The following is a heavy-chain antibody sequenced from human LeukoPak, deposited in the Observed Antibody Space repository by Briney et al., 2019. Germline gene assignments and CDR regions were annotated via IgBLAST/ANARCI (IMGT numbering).Heavy chain of an antibody. J-gene: IGHJ6*03. CDR2: IYYSGST. CDR3: ARITVEMATIYYYYMDV. V-gene: IGHV4-59*01. D-gene: IGHD5-24*01. Sequence: SETLSLTCTVSGGSISSYYWSWIRQAPGKGLEWIGYIYYSGSTNYNPSLKSRVTISVDTSKNQFSLKLSSVTAADTAVYYCARITVEMATIYYYYMDVWGKGTTVTVSS. CDR1: GGSISSYY.